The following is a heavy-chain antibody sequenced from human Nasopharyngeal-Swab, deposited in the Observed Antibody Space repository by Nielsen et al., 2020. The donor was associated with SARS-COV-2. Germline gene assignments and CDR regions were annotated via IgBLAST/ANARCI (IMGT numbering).Heavy chain of an antibody. D-gene: IGHD2-2*01. Sequence: SETLSLTCTVSGGSISSSSYYWGWVRQPPGKGLEWIGEVNHGGGTNYNPSLKSRVTISVATSKNQLSLKLSSVTAADTAVYYCARGGAGVVPAPVLGLGPYYSYYYMDVWGKGTTVTVSS. CDR1: GGSISSSSYY. CDR2: VNHGGGT. CDR3: ARGGAGVVPAPVLGLGPYYSYYYMDV. V-gene: IGHV4-39*07. J-gene: IGHJ6*03.